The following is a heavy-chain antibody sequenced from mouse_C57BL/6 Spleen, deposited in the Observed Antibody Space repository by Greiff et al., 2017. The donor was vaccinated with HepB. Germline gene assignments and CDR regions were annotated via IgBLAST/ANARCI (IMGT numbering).Heavy chain of an antibody. CDR3: ARDGDYGSRGHAMDY. V-gene: IGHV5-16*01. J-gene: IGHJ4*01. D-gene: IGHD1-1*01. CDR2: INYDGSST. CDR1: GFTFSDYY. Sequence: EVQLVESEGGLVQPGSSMKLSCTASGFTFSDYYMAWVRQVPEKGLEWVANINYDGSSTYYLDSLKSRFIISRDNAKNILYLQMSSLKSEDTATYYCARDGDYGSRGHAMDYWGQGTSVTVSS.